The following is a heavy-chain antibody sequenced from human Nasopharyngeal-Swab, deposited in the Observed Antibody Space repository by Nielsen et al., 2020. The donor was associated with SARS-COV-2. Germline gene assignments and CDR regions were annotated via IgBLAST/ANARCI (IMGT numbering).Heavy chain of an antibody. CDR2: INPSGGST. CDR3: ASHQDYDILTGYYQSAFDI. Sequence: ASVKVSCKASGYTFTSYYMHWVRQAPGQGLEWMGIINPSGGSTSYAQKFQGRVTMTRDTSTSTVYMELSSLRSEDTAVYYCASHQDYDILTGYYQSAFDIWGQGRMVTVSS. J-gene: IGHJ3*02. D-gene: IGHD3-9*01. V-gene: IGHV1-46*01. CDR1: GYTFTSYY.